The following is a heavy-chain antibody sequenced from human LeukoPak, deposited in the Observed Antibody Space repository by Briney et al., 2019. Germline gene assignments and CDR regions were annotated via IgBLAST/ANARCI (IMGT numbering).Heavy chain of an antibody. CDR2: IDYGGST. Sequence: ETLSLTCTVSGDSSSNSVYFWGWIRQPPGKGLEWIGSIDYGGSTYYNPSLKSRVTISVDTSKNQFSLKLSSVTAADTAVDYCVRDLGAAAFNYWGQGTLVTVSS. V-gene: IGHV4-39*07. J-gene: IGHJ4*02. CDR3: VRDLGAAAFNY. CDR1: GDSSSNSVYF. D-gene: IGHD3-16*01.